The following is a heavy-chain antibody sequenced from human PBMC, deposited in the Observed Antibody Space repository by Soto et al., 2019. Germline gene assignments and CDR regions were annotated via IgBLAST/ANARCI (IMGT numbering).Heavy chain of an antibody. J-gene: IGHJ4*02. CDR3: ARHYMVSAYYFDY. D-gene: IGHD3-10*01. CDR1: GGSISSYY. CDR2: IYTSGST. Sequence: QVQLQESGPGLVKPSETLSLTCTVAGGSISSYYWSWIRQPAGKGLEWIGRIYTSGSTNYNPSLKCRVTMSVDTSKNQFSLKLRSVTAADTAVYYCARHYMVSAYYFDYWGQGTLVTVSS. V-gene: IGHV4-4*07.